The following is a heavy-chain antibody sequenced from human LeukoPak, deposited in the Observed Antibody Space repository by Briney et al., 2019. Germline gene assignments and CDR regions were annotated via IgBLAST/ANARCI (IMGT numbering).Heavy chain of an antibody. D-gene: IGHD5-12*01. CDR1: GGSFSGYY. Sequence: PSETLSLTCAVYGGSFSGYYWSWIRQPPGKGLEWIGEINHSGSTNYNPSLKSRVTISVDTSKNQFSLELSSVTAADTAVYYCAREGGYDPQYFDYWGQGTLVTVSS. CDR3: AREGGYDPQYFDY. CDR2: INHSGST. J-gene: IGHJ4*02. V-gene: IGHV4-34*01.